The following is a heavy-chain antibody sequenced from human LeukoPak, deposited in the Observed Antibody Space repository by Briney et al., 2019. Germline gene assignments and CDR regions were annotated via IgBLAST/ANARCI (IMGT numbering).Heavy chain of an antibody. D-gene: IGHD3-3*01. Sequence: GGSLRLSCTASGFTFGDYAMSWVRQAPGKGLEWVGFIRSKAYGGTTEYAASVKGRFTISRDDSKSIAYLQMNSLKTEDTAVYYCTRDPPRITTLIFDYWGQGTLVTVSS. CDR2: IRSKAYGGTT. CDR3: TRDPPRITTLIFDY. J-gene: IGHJ4*02. CDR1: GFTFGDYA. V-gene: IGHV3-49*04.